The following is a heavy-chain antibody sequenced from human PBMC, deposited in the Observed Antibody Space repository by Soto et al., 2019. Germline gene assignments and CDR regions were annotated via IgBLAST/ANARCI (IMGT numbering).Heavy chain of an antibody. CDR3: ARHEIYCSSTSCYLFGAFDI. Sequence: GESLKISCKGSGYTFTDYWIGWVRQLPGKGLEWMGIIYPGDSDTRYSPSFQGHVTITVDKSTSTAYLQWNTLKASDTAMYYCARHEIYCSSTSCYLFGAFDIWGQGTMVTVSS. CDR1: GYTFTDYW. V-gene: IGHV5-51*01. D-gene: IGHD2-2*01. CDR2: IYPGDSDT. J-gene: IGHJ3*02.